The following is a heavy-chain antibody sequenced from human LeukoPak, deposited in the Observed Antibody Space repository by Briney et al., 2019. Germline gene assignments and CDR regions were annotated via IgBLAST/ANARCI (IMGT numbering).Heavy chain of an antibody. J-gene: IGHJ4*02. Sequence: GGSLRLSCAASGFTFSSYWMHWVRQAPGKGLVWVSRISSDGSSTTYADSVKGRFTISRDNAKNTLYLQMNSLRAEDTAVYYCARGYSGSYRVDYWGQGALVTVSS. CDR3: ARGYSGSYRVDY. D-gene: IGHD1-26*01. V-gene: IGHV3-74*01. CDR1: GFTFSSYW. CDR2: ISSDGSST.